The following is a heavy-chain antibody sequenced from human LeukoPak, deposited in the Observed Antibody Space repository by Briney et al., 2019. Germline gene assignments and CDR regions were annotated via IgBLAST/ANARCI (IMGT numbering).Heavy chain of an antibody. D-gene: IGHD3-10*01. CDR1: GGTFSSYA. CDR3: ARDGNALVRGILYDAFDI. V-gene: IGHV1-69*05. J-gene: IGHJ3*02. CDR2: IIPIFGTA. Sequence: ASVKVSCKASGGTFSSYAISWVRQAPGQGLEWMGGIIPIFGTANYAQKFQGRVTITTDESTSTAYMELSSLRSEDTAVYYCARDGNALVRGILYDAFDIWGQGTMITVSS.